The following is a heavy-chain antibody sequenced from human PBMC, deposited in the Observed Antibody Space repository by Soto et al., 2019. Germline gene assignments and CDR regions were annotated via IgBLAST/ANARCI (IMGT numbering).Heavy chain of an antibody. CDR1: GLGVSNNY. D-gene: IGHD3-16*01. J-gene: IGHJ6*02. V-gene: IGHV3-53*01. Sequence: GGSLRLSCAASGLGVSNNYLSWVRQPPGKWLEWVSVLYSGGTTYYADSVKGRFTISRDNSKNTLYLQMNSLRAEDTAVYYCAREGRWRDGRHYSYYYGMDVWGQGTTVTVSS. CDR3: AREGRWRDGRHYSYYYGMDV. CDR2: LYSGGTT.